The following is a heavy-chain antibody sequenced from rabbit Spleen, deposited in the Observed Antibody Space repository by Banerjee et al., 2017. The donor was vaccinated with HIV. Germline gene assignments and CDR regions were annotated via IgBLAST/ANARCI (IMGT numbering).Heavy chain of an antibody. CDR2: INTNNGKT. CDR1: GFDFSSYAY. J-gene: IGHJ6*01. D-gene: IGHD1-1*01. Sequence: QEQLEESGGGLVKPEGSLTLTCKASGFDFSSYAYMNWVRQAPGKGLELIADINTNNGKTNYASWAKGRFTISKTSSTTVTLQMTSLTAADTATYFCARDTSSSFSSYGMDLWGQGTLVTVS. V-gene: IGHV1S45*01. CDR3: ARDTSSSFSSYGMDL.